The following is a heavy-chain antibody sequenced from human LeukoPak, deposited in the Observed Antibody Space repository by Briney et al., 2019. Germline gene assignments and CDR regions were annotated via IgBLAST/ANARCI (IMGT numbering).Heavy chain of an antibody. J-gene: IGHJ5*02. CDR3: ARDYPNYYGSGSYYRGVNWFDP. CDR1: GGSISSYY. Sequence: SETLSLTCTVSGGSISSYYWSWIRQPVGKGLEWIGRIYTSGSTNYNPSLKSRVTMSVDTSKNQFSLKLSSVTAADTAVYYCARDYPNYYGSGSYYRGVNWFDPWGQGTLVTVSS. CDR2: IYTSGST. D-gene: IGHD3-10*01. V-gene: IGHV4-4*07.